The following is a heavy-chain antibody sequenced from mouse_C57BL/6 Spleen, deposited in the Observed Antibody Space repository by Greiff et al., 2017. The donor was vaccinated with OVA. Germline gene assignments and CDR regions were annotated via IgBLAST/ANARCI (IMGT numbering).Heavy chain of an antibody. CDR2: IYPGDGDT. J-gene: IGHJ2*01. CDR1: GYAFSSSW. V-gene: IGHV1-82*01. D-gene: IGHD2-3*01. CDR3: ASIYDGYPYYFDY. Sequence: VQLQQSGPELVKPGASVKISCKASGYAFSSSWMNWVKQRPGKGLEWIGRIYPGDGDTNYNGKFKGKATLTADKSSSTAYMQLSSLTSEDSAVYFGASIYDGYPYYFDYWGQGTTLTVSS.